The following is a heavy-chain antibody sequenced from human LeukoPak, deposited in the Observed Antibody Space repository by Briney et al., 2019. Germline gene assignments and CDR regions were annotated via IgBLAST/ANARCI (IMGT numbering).Heavy chain of an antibody. D-gene: IGHD3-22*01. V-gene: IGHV1-69*13. J-gene: IGHJ1*01. Sequence: SVKVSCKASGGTFSSYAISWVRQAPGQWLEWMGGIIPIFGTANYAQKFQGRVTITADESTSTAYMELSSLRSEDTAVYYCARDAYYYDSSTKRYFQHWGQGTLVTVSS. CDR3: ARDAYYYDSSTKRYFQH. CDR1: GGTFSSYA. CDR2: IIPIFGTA.